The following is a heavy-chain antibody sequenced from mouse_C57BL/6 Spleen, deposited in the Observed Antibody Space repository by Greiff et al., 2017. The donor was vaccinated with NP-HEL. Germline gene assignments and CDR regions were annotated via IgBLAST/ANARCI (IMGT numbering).Heavy chain of an antibody. CDR3: ARDKNGYDRWFAY. V-gene: IGHV5-4*01. D-gene: IGHD2-3*01. Sequence: EVKVVESGGGLVKPGGSLKLSCAASGFTFSSYAMSWVRQTPEKRLEWVATISDGGSYTYYPDNVKGRFTISRDNAKNNLYLQMSHLKSEDTAMYYCARDKNGYDRWFAYWGQGTLVTVSA. CDR1: GFTFSSYA. CDR2: ISDGGSYT. J-gene: IGHJ3*01.